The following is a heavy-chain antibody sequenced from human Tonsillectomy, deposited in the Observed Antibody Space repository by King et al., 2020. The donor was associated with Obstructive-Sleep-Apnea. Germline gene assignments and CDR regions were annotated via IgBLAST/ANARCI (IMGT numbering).Heavy chain of an antibody. CDR3: ARLRGLYQVATYYYHAMDV. V-gene: IGHV4-59*01. D-gene: IGHD2-2*01. CDR1: GDSISSYY. J-gene: IGHJ6*02. Sequence: VQLQESGPGLVKPSETLSLSCTVSGDSISSYYWSWIRPPPGKGLAWIGYIHYSGRSNYSPSLKSRVTISVDTSKNQFSLKLSSVTAADTAVYYCARLRGLYQVATYYYHAMDVWGQGTAVTVSS. CDR2: IHYSGRS.